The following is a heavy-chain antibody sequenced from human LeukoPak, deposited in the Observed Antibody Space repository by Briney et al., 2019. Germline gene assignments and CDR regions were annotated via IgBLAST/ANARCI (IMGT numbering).Heavy chain of an antibody. CDR3: ARAEVVAATPNDY. Sequence: GGSLRLSCAASGFTFSSYGMNWVRQAPGKGLEWVSSISSSSSYIYYADSVKGRFTISRDNAKNSVYPQMNSLRAEDTAVYHCARAEVVAATPNDYWGQGTLVTVSS. J-gene: IGHJ4*02. CDR1: GFTFSSYG. V-gene: IGHV3-21*01. CDR2: ISSSSSYI. D-gene: IGHD2-15*01.